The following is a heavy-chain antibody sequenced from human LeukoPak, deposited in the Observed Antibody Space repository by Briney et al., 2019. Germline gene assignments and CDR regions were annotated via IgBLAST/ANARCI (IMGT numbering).Heavy chain of an antibody. CDR2: VSDGGGSA. V-gene: IGHV3-23*01. D-gene: IGHD2-15*01. CDR3: AKDPLYCSGGSCYFPFDY. J-gene: IGHJ4*02. CDR1: GFTFSSYA. Sequence: GSLRLSCSASGFTFSSYAMSWVRQAPGKGLEWVSAVSDGGGSAYYADSVKGRFTISRDNSKNTLYLQMNSLRAEDTAIYYCAKDPLYCSGGSCYFPFDYWGQGTLVTVSS.